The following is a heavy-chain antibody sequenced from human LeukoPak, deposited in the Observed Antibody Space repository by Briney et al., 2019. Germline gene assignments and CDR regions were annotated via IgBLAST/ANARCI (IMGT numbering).Heavy chain of an antibody. CDR1: GFTFDDYA. D-gene: IGHD2-21*02. V-gene: IGHV3-9*01. Sequence: PGGSLRLSCAASGFTFDDYAMHWVRQAPGKGLEWVSGISWNSGSIGYADSVKGRFTISRDNAKNSLYLQMNSLRAEDTALYYCVRGDPTYWGQGTLVTVSS. J-gene: IGHJ4*02. CDR2: ISWNSGSI. CDR3: VRGDPTY.